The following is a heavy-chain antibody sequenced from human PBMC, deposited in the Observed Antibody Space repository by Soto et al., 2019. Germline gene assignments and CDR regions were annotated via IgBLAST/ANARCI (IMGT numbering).Heavy chain of an antibody. CDR2: ISSSSSYI. CDR1: GFTFSSYS. Sequence: EVQLVESGGGLVKPGGSLRLSCAASGFTFSSYSMNWVRQAPGKGLEWVSSISSSSSYIYYADSVKGRFTISRDNAKNSLYLQMNSLRAEDTAVYYCARGSSIWSGYYSEMMVYWGQGTLVTVSS. D-gene: IGHD3-3*01. CDR3: ARGSSIWSGYYSEMMVY. J-gene: IGHJ4*02. V-gene: IGHV3-21*01.